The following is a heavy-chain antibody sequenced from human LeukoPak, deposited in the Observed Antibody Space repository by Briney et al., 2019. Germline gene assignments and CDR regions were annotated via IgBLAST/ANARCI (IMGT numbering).Heavy chain of an antibody. Sequence: PSETLSLTCAVQGASLRGSYWSWIRQPPGKGLQWIGQIDHSGSTHSIPSLKSRVTISLDTSQSQVSLKVNSVTAADTAVYFCARGGNGWYFDFWGRGTLVTVSS. V-gene: IGHV4-34*01. CDR1: GASLRGSY. CDR2: IDHSGST. D-gene: IGHD1-14*01. J-gene: IGHJ2*01. CDR3: ARGGNGWYFDF.